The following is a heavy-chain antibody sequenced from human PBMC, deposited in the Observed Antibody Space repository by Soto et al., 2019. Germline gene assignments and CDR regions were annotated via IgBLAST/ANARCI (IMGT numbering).Heavy chain of an antibody. CDR2: VNPSGGHT. V-gene: IGHV1-46*01. D-gene: IGHD2-21*02. CDR1: GDTFTNYY. J-gene: IGHJ4*01. Sequence: ASVKVSCKASGDTFTNYYIHWVRQAPGQGLEWMGTVNPSGGHTTYSQNFLGRVTMTRDTSTSTLYMELTSLTSDDTAVYYCARGGHFVVVTAAFDYWG. CDR3: ARGGHFVVVTAAFDY.